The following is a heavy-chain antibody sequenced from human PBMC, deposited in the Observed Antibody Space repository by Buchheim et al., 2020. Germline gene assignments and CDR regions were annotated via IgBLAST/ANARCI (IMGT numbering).Heavy chain of an antibody. CDR1: GFPFSIYW. CDR2: INREGTTT. J-gene: IGHJ4*02. Sequence: EVQLVESGGGLVQPGGSLRLSCSAPGFPFSIYWMHWVRQAPGKGLAWVSHINREGTTTNYADSVRGRLPLSRDNGKNRLYLQMNNLRAEDTAVYYCVRDMYGSGDYWGQGTL. CDR3: VRDMYGSGDY. V-gene: IGHV3-74*01. D-gene: IGHD3-10*01.